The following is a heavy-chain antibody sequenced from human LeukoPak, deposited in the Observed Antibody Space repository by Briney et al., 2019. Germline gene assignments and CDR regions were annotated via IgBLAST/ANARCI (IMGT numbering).Heavy chain of an antibody. Sequence: PSETLSRTCSVSGGSISGTSIYWGWIRQPPGKRLEWIGSIYYSGDTSYSPSLRSRVIISVDTSRNQFSLKLTSVTAADTAVYYCARSSAAEGPTHNWFGPWGQGILVTVPS. CDR2: IYYSGDT. CDR3: ARSSAAEGPTHNWFGP. J-gene: IGHJ5*02. V-gene: IGHV4-39*01. D-gene: IGHD6-13*01. CDR1: GGSISGTSIY.